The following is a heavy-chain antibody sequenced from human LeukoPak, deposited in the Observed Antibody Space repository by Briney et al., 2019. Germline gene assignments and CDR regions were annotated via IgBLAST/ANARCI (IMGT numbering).Heavy chain of an antibody. Sequence: SETLSLTCTVSIGSISNYYWNWIRQSPGKGLEWIGSIYHSGTTNYNPSLESRVTMLVDRSKNQFSLKLSSVTAADTAVYYCARVTGYMIEDYFDSWGQGTLVTVSS. CDR2: IYHSGTT. J-gene: IGHJ4*02. V-gene: IGHV4-59*01. D-gene: IGHD3-22*01. CDR3: ARVTGYMIEDYFDS. CDR1: IGSISNYY.